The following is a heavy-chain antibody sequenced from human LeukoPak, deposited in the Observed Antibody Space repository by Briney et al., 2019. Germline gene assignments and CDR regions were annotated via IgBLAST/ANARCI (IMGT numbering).Heavy chain of an antibody. CDR2: IYPGDSDT. CDR1: GYSFTSYW. V-gene: IGHV5-51*01. J-gene: IGHJ4*02. CDR3: ARAAPVPVDTAMVRIRYYESSGYYFPLGY. D-gene: IGHD3-22*01. Sequence: GDSLQISCQGSGYSFTSYWIGWVRQMPGKGLEWMGIIYPGDSDTRYSPSFQGQVTISADKSISTAYLQWSSLKASDTAMYYCARAAPVPVDTAMVRIRYYESSGYYFPLGYWGQGTLVTVSS.